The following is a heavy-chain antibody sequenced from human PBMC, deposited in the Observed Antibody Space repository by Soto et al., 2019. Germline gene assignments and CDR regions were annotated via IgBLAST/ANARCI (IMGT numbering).Heavy chain of an antibody. D-gene: IGHD3-16*01. Sequence: EVQLVESGGGLVQPGGSLRLSCAASGFTVSSNYMSWVRQAPGKGLEWVSVIYSGGSTYYADSVKGRFTISRDNSKNTQYLQMNSLRAEDTAVYYCARDAYDYIWGSPSGPYYYYYMDVWGKGTTVTVSS. CDR1: GFTVSSNY. CDR2: IYSGGST. V-gene: IGHV3-66*01. J-gene: IGHJ6*03. CDR3: ARDAYDYIWGSPSGPYYYYYMDV.